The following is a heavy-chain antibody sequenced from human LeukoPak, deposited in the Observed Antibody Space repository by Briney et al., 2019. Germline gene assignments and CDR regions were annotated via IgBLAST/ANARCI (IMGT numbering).Heavy chain of an antibody. Sequence: SETLSLTCTGSGGSINSYYWSWIRQPAGKGLEWIGRIYSGGSTNYNPSLKSRVTMSVDTSKNQFSLKLGSVTAADTAVYYCARDEQGYAYFDYWGQGTLVTVSS. CDR1: GGSINSYY. V-gene: IGHV4-4*07. J-gene: IGHJ4*02. CDR3: ARDEQGYAYFDY. CDR2: IYSGGST. D-gene: IGHD5-18*01.